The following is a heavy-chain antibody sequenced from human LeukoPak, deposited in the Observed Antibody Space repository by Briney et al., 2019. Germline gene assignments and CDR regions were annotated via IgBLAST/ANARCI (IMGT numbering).Heavy chain of an antibody. Sequence: GGSLRLSCAASGFTFSNYWMSWVRQAPGKGLEWVSAISGSGGSTYYADSVKGRFTISRDNSKNTLYLQMNSLRAEDTAVYYCAKTMGAIDHDYWGQGTLVTVSS. D-gene: IGHD1-26*01. V-gene: IGHV3-23*01. CDR1: GFTFSNYW. J-gene: IGHJ4*02. CDR2: ISGSGGST. CDR3: AKTMGAIDHDY.